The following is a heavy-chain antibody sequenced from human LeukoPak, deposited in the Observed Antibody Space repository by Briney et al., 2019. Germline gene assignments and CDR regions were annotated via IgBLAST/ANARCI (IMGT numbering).Heavy chain of an antibody. Sequence: PSETLSLACAVYGGSFSGYYWSWIRQPPGKGLEWIGEINHSGSTNYNPSLKSRVTISVDTSKNQFSLKLSSVTAADTAVYYCARRRGFIAVAGMVLRSDVSFSHWGQGTLVTVSS. CDR1: GGSFSGYY. D-gene: IGHD6-19*01. V-gene: IGHV4-34*01. J-gene: IGHJ4*02. CDR2: INHSGST. CDR3: ARRRGFIAVAGMVLRSDVSFSH.